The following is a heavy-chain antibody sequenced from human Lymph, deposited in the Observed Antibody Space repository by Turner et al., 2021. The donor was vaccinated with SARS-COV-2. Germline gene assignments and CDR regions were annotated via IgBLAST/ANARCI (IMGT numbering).Heavy chain of an antibody. D-gene: IGHD3-10*01. CDR2: IWYDGSNK. CDR1: GFTFSSYG. CDR3: AREGEALLAQYLDY. J-gene: IGHJ4*02. Sequence: QVQLVESGGGVVQPGRSLRLSCAASGFTFSSYGMHWVRQAPGKGLEWVAVIWYDGSNKYYADSVKGRFTISRDNSKNTLYLQMNSLRAEDTAVYYCAREGEALLAQYLDYWGQGTLVTVSS. V-gene: IGHV3-33*01.